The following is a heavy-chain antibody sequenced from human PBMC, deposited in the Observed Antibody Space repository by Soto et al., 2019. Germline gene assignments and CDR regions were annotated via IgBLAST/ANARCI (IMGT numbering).Heavy chain of an antibody. CDR2: IYYSGST. D-gene: IGHD3-22*01. CDR1: GGSISSYY. V-gene: IGHV4-59*01. Sequence: ETLSLTCTVSGGSISSYYWSWIRQPPGKGLEWIGYIYYSGSTNYNPSLKSRVTISVDTSKNQFSLKLSSVTAADTAVYYCARDEGYYGPFDYWGQGTLVTVSS. J-gene: IGHJ4*02. CDR3: ARDEGYYGPFDY.